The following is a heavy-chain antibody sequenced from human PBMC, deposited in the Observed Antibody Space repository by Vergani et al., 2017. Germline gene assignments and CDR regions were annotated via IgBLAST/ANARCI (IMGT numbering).Heavy chain of an antibody. D-gene: IGHD4-11*01. Sequence: QVQLQQWGGGLLKPSETLSLTCVVNGGSFTSYHWTWIRQSPGEGLEWVGDIDHTGRPDYNLSLKVRLTMSVDKSRTQFSLTLNSVTATDTAMYFCARVNTETNGHLYYYYYMDVWGEGTAVTVS. CDR3: ARVNTETNGHLYYYYYMDV. V-gene: IGHV4-34*01. J-gene: IGHJ6*03. CDR2: IDHTGRP. CDR1: GGSFTSYH.